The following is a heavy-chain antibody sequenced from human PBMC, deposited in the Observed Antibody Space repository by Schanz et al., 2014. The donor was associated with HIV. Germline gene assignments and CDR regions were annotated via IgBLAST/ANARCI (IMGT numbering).Heavy chain of an antibody. CDR1: GFTFTTYG. CDR3: ATFGSSWPGYFDS. J-gene: IGHJ4*02. D-gene: IGHD6-13*01. Sequence: QVQLVESGGRVVQPGRSLRLSCAASGFTFTTYGMHWVRQTPGKGLEWVAVIWYDGSNEYYADSVKGRFTISRDNSKNTLYLQMNSLRAEDTAIYYCATFGSSWPGYFDSWGQGTLVTVSS. V-gene: IGHV3-33*03. CDR2: IWYDGSNE.